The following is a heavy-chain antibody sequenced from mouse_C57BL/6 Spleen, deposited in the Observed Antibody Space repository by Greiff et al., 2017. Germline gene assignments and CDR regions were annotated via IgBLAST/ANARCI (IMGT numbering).Heavy chain of an antibody. CDR2: IDPSDSYT. D-gene: IGHD2-5*01. CDR3: AGGSNYVAY. V-gene: IGHV1-59*01. CDR1: GYTFTSYW. Sequence: VKLQQPGAELVRPGTSVKLSCKASGYTFTSYWMHWVKQRPGQGLEWIGVIDPSDSYTNYNQKFKGKATLTVDTSSSTAYMQLSSLTSEDSAVYYCAGGSNYVAYWAKGLWSLSLQ. J-gene: IGHJ3*01.